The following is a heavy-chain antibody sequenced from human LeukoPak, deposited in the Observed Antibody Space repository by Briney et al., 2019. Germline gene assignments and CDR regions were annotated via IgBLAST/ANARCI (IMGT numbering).Heavy chain of an antibody. CDR3: ARDRPTRTGYSSSSSAFDI. Sequence: SQTLSLTCAVSGGSISSGGYSWSWIRQPPGKGLEWIGYIYYNESTNYNPSLKSRVTISVDTSKNQFSLKLSSVTAADTAVYYCARDRPTRTGYSSSSSAFDIWGQGTMVTVSS. J-gene: IGHJ3*02. D-gene: IGHD6-13*01. CDR1: GGSISSGGYS. CDR2: IYYNEST. V-gene: IGHV4-61*08.